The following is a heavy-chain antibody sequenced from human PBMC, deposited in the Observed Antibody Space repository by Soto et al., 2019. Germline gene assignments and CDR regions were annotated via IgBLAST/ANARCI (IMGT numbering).Heavy chain of an antibody. J-gene: IGHJ4*02. CDR2: INSGSTSV. Sequence: EVQLVESGGGLVQPGGSLRLSCVASGFIFNSYSMNWVRQAPGKGLEWISYINSGSTSVFYADSVKGRFTISRDNAKNSLYTQMNSLRAEDTAVYYCGSSALPDAYWGQGTLVTVSS. D-gene: IGHD3-22*01. CDR1: GFIFNSYS. V-gene: IGHV3-48*04. CDR3: GSSALPDAY.